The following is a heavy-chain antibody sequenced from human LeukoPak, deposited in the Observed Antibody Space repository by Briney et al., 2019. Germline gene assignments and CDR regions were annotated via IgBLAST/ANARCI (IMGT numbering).Heavy chain of an antibody. D-gene: IGHD5-24*01. Sequence: PGGSLRLSCVASGFSFTNHWMHWVRQAPGKGLVWVSRINAYSGYTTYADSVKGRFTISRDTAKSTLYLEMNSLIGADTAIYYCARALDGSRNGLDYWGQGTLV. CDR2: INAYSGYT. CDR1: GFSFTNHW. CDR3: ARALDGSRNGLDY. V-gene: IGHV3-74*03. J-gene: IGHJ4*02.